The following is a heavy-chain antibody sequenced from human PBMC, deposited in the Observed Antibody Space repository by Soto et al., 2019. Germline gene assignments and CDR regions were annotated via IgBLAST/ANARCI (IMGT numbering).Heavy chain of an antibody. Sequence: QLLESGGGLVQPGGSLRLSCAASGFTFSNYAMSWVRQAPGEGLEWVSSINNSGGSTYYADSVKGRFTISRDDSKNTLYLQMNRLRAEDTAVYYCAKDHSVCYILPTDFDYWGQGTLVTVSS. CDR3: AKDHSVCYILPTDFDY. D-gene: IGHD1-26*01. CDR2: INNSGGST. V-gene: IGHV3-23*01. J-gene: IGHJ4*02. CDR1: GFTFSNYA.